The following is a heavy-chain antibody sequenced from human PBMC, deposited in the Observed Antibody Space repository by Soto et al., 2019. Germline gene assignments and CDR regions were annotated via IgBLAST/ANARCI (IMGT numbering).Heavy chain of an antibody. CDR3: MKPRSSLQWDLFDL. CDR1: GFTFSSYG. CDR2: ISNDGSKT. D-gene: IGHD3-3*01. Sequence: GGSLRLSCRTSGFTFSSYGMHWVRQAPGKGPEWVAFISNDGSKTDYADSVKGRFTVSRDNPKNTLFLQMNSLRGEDTAVYYCMKPRSSLQWDLFDLWGRGTVVT. J-gene: IGHJ2*01. V-gene: IGHV3-30*02.